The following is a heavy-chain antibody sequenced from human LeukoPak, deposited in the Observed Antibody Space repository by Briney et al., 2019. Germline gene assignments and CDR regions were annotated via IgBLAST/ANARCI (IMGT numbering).Heavy chain of an antibody. V-gene: IGHV3-74*01. CDR3: AREGEMATAEYFQH. D-gene: IGHD5-24*01. J-gene: IGHJ1*01. CDR2: VNDDGRST. Sequence: GGSLGLSCAAYGFTFKNFVMHWVRQAPGKGLVWVSRVNDDGRSTHYADYVKGRFTVSRDNAKNSLYLQLNSLRVEDTAVYYCAREGEMATAEYFQHWGQGTLVTVSS. CDR1: GFTFKNFV.